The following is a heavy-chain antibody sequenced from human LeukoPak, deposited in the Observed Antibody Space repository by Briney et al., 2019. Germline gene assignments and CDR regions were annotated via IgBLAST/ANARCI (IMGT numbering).Heavy chain of an antibody. CDR2: MNPNSGNT. Sequence: ASVKVSCKASGYTFTSYDINWVRQATGQGLEWMGWMNPNSGNTGYAQKFQGRVTITRNTSISTAYMELSSLRSEDTAVCYCARGLNYYDSSGYYESPYAFDIWGQGTMVTVSS. CDR3: ARGLNYYDSSGYYESPYAFDI. V-gene: IGHV1-8*03. J-gene: IGHJ3*02. D-gene: IGHD3-22*01. CDR1: GYTFTSYD.